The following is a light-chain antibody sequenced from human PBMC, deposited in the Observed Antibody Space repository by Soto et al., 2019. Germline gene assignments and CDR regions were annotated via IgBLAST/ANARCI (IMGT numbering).Light chain of an antibody. CDR3: QQRT. V-gene: IGKV3-11*01. CDR2: DAS. Sequence: EIVLTQSPATLSLSPGERATLSCRASQSVSSYLAWYQQKPGQAPRLLIYDASNRATGIPARFSGSGSGTDFTLTISSLEPEDFAFYYCQQRTFDPGTKVDIK. J-gene: IGKJ3*01. CDR1: QSVSSY.